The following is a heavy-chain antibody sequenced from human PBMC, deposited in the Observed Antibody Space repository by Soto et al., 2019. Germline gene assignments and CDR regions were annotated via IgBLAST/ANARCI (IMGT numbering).Heavy chain of an antibody. CDR3: AVTIGSGGFDP. D-gene: IGHD3-10*01. V-gene: IGHV3-30*03. CDR1: GFTFSSHG. J-gene: IGHJ5*02. Sequence: QVQLVESGGGVVQPGRSLRLSCAASGFTFSSHGMHWVRQAPGKGLEWVAVISYDGSNKYYADSVKGRFTTSRDNSKNTLYLQMNSLRTEDTAVYYCAVTIGSGGFDPWGQGTLVTVSS. CDR2: ISYDGSNK.